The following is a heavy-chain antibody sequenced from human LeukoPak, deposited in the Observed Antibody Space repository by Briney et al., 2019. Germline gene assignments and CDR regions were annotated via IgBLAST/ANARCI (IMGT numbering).Heavy chain of an antibody. CDR3: ARDRPSMVPGVVDAFDI. CDR2: INPNIWGT. CDR1: GYPFSGYY. Sequence: ASVKVSCKASGYPFSGYYMHWVRQAPGQGLEWMGWINPNIWGTNYAQKFHGRVSMTRDTSISTAYIEVSRLTSADTAVYYCARDRPSMVPGVVDAFDIWGQGTRVTVSS. D-gene: IGHD3-10*01. V-gene: IGHV1-2*02. J-gene: IGHJ3*02.